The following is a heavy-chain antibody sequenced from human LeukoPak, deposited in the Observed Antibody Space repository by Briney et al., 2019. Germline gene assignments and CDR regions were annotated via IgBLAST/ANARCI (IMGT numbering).Heavy chain of an antibody. J-gene: IGHJ3*02. CDR1: GFTLNSYW. CDR2: INSDESST. V-gene: IGHV3-74*01. D-gene: IGHD1-26*01. Sequence: GGSLRLSCAASGFTLNSYWMHWVRQAPGKGLVWVSRINSDESSTTYVDSVKGRFTTSRDNAKNTLYLQMDSLRAEDTAVYFCARGAHVLDIWGQGTMVTVSS. CDR3: ARGAHVLDI.